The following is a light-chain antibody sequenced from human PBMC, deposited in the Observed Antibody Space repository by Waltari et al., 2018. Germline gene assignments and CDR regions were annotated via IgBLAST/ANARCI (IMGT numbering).Light chain of an antibody. CDR2: GAS. CDR3: QQYGSSPPVT. Sequence: ELVLTQSPGTLSLSPGDGATLSCRASQSVSSNYLAWYQQKPGQAPRLLIYGASNRATGIPDRFRGSGSGTDFTLTISRLEPEDFAVYYCQQYGSSPPVTFGQGTRLE. J-gene: IGKJ5*01. V-gene: IGKV3-20*01. CDR1: QSVSSNY.